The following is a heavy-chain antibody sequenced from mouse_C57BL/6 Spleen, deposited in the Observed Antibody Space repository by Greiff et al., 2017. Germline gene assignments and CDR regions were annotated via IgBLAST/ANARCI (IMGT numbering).Heavy chain of an antibody. Sequence: VQLQQSGPELVKPGASVKMSCKASGYTFTDYNMHWVKQSHGKSLEWIGYINPNNGGTSYKQQFKGKATLTVNKSSSTAYMALRSLTSEDSAVYYCARSVDYDGRGYAMDYWGQGTSVTVSS. CDR1: GYTFTDYN. J-gene: IGHJ4*01. CDR2: INPNNGGT. V-gene: IGHV1-22*01. D-gene: IGHD2-4*01. CDR3: ARSVDYDGRGYAMDY.